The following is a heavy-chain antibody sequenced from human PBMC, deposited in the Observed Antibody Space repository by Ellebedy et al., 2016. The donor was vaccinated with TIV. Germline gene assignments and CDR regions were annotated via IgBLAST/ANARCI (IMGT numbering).Heavy chain of an antibody. D-gene: IGHD6-13*01. CDR1: GGSISSGGYY. J-gene: IGHJ4*02. Sequence: SETLSLXCTVSGGSISSGGYYWSWIRQHPGKGLEWIGYIYYSGSTYYNPSLKSRVTISVDTSKNQFSLKLSSVTAADTAVYYCARDRGIAAYFDYWGQGTLVTVSS. V-gene: IGHV4-31*03. CDR2: IYYSGST. CDR3: ARDRGIAAYFDY.